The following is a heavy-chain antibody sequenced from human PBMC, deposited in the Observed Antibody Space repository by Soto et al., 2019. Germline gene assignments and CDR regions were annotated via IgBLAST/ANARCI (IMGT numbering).Heavy chain of an antibody. V-gene: IGHV1-46*01. CDR1: GYTFTSYY. CDR3: ARGLEWLLPHDAFDI. D-gene: IGHD3-22*01. Sequence: ASVKVSCKASGYTFTSYYMHWLRQSPGQGLEWMGIINPSGGSTSYAQKFQGRVTMTRDTSTSTVYMELSSLRSEDTAVYYCARGLEWLLPHDAFDIWGQGTMVTVS. J-gene: IGHJ3*02. CDR2: INPSGGST.